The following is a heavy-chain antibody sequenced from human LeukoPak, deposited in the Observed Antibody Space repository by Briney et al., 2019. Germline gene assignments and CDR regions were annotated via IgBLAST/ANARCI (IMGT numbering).Heavy chain of an antibody. CDR1: GFTFDDYA. Sequence: PGGSLRLSCAASGFTFDDYAMHWVRQAPGKGLEWVSGISWNSGSIGYADSVKGRFTISRDNAKNSLYLQMNSLRAEDTALYYCAKIGTTVTTIYYFDYWVQGTLVTVSS. CDR2: ISWNSGSI. CDR3: AKIGTTVTTIYYFDY. J-gene: IGHJ4*02. D-gene: IGHD4-17*01. V-gene: IGHV3-9*01.